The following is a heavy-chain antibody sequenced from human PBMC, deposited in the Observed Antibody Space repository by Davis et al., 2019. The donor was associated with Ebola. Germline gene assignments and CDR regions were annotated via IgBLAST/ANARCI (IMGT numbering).Heavy chain of an antibody. V-gene: IGHV3-30-3*01. Sequence: GGSLRLSCEASGFTFSNHAMAWVRQAPGKGLEWVAVISHDGSYKYYADSVKGRCTISRDNFKNMVYLQMNSLRPEDTAVYYCARVMLRYFDWYPTDYWGRGTLVTVSS. D-gene: IGHD3-9*01. J-gene: IGHJ4*02. CDR3: ARVMLRYFDWYPTDY. CDR2: ISHDGSYK. CDR1: GFTFSNHA.